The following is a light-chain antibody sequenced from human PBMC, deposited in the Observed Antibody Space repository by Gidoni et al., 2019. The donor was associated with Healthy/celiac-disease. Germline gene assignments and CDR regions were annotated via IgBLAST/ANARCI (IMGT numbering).Light chain of an antibody. CDR3: QQRSNWPPGYS. J-gene: IGKJ2*03. V-gene: IGKV3-11*01. Sequence: LVLTHSPATLSLSPGERATLSCRASQSVSSYLAWYQQKPGQAPRLLIYDASNRATGIPARFSGSGSGTDFTLTISSLEPEDFAVYYCQQRSNWPPGYSFGQGTKLEIK. CDR2: DAS. CDR1: QSVSSY.